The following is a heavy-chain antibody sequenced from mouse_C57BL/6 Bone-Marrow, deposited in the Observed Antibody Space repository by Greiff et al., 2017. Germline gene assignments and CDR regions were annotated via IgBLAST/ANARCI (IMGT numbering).Heavy chain of an antibody. CDR2: INPNNGGT. CDR3: ARLITTVVATRWYCDV. D-gene: IGHD1-1*01. Sequence: VQLKESGPELVKPGASVKIPCKASGYTFTDYNMDWVKQSHGKSLEWIGDINPNNGGTIYNQKFKGKATLTVDKSSSTAYMELRSLTSEDTAVYYCARLITTVVATRWYCDVWGTGTTVTVSS. J-gene: IGHJ1*03. V-gene: IGHV1-18*01. CDR1: GYTFTDYN.